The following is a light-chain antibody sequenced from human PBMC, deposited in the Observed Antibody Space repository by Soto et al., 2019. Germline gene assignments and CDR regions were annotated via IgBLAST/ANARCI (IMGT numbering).Light chain of an antibody. CDR3: AAWDDSLSGRV. Sequence: QSVLTQPPSASGTPGQRVTLSCSGSSSNIGSNYVYWYQQLPGTAPKLLIYSNNQRPSRVPDRFSGSKSGTSASLAISGLRSEDEADYYCAAWDDSLSGRVFGGGTKLTVL. J-gene: IGLJ3*02. CDR1: SSNIGSNY. CDR2: SNN. V-gene: IGLV1-47*02.